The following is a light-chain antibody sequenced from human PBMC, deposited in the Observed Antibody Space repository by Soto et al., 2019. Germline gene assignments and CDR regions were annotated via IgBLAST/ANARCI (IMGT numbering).Light chain of an antibody. CDR1: SGHSSYA. CDR2: LNSDGSH. V-gene: IGLV4-69*01. Sequence: QLVLTQSPSASASLGASVKLTCTLSSGHSSYAIAWHQQQPEKGPRYLMKLNSDGSHSKGDGIPDRFSGSSSGAERYLTISSLQSVDEADYYCQTWGTGPWVFGGGTKVTVL. CDR3: QTWGTGPWV. J-gene: IGLJ3*02.